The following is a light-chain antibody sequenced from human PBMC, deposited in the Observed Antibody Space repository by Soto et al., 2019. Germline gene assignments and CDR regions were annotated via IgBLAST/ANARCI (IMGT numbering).Light chain of an antibody. V-gene: IGLV2-14*03. CDR2: DVS. Sequence: QSALTQFASVSGFPGQSITIPCTGTSSDVGGYNYVAWYQQHPGKAPKVIIYDVSYRPSGVSNRFSGSKSGNTASLTISGLQAEDEADYYCSSYTITTSYVFGTGTKLTVL. CDR1: SSDVGGYNY. CDR3: SSYTITTSYV. J-gene: IGLJ1*01.